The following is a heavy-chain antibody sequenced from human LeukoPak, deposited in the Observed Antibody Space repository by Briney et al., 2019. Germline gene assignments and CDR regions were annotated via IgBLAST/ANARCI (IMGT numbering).Heavy chain of an antibody. V-gene: IGHV3-33*06. CDR1: GFTFSSYG. J-gene: IGHJ4*02. Sequence: GGSLRLSCAASGFTFSSYGMHWVRQAPGKGLEWVAVIWYDGSNKYYADSVKGRFTISRDNSKNTLYLRMNSLRAEDTAVYYCAKDRERWPPGRYFDYWGQGTLVTVSS. D-gene: IGHD5-24*01. CDR3: AKDRERWPPGRYFDY. CDR2: IWYDGSNK.